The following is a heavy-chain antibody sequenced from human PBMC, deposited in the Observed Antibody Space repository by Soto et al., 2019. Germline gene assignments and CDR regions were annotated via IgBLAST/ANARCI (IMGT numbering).Heavy chain of an antibody. J-gene: IGHJ4*02. D-gene: IGHD6-19*01. CDR1: GFTFSSYA. CDR2: ISGSGGST. Sequence: GGSLRLSCAASGFTFSSYAMSWVRQAPGKGLGWVSAISGSGGSTYYAGSVKDRFTTSRANSKNTLYLQMNSLRAEDTAVYYCASSGWGNYFDYWGQGTLVTVSS. V-gene: IGHV3-23*01. CDR3: ASSGWGNYFDY.